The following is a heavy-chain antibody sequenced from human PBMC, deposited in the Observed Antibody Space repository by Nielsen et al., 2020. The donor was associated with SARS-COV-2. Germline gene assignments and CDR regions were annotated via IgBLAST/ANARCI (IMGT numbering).Heavy chain of an antibody. D-gene: IGHD1-1*01. CDR3: ATGTMAGYGMDV. CDR1: GYTLTELP. Sequence: ASVKVSCKVSGYTLTELPMHWVRQAPGKGLEWMGGFDLEDGGTTNAQRFQGRVTMTEDTSTGTAYMELSSLRSEDTAVYYCATGTMAGYGMDVWGQGTTVTVSS. V-gene: IGHV1-24*01. J-gene: IGHJ6*02. CDR2: FDLEDGGT.